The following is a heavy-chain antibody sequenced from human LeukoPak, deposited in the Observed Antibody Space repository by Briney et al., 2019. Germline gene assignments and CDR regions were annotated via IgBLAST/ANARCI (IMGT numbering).Heavy chain of an antibody. CDR3: ARLGSSWPIDY. J-gene: IGHJ4*02. D-gene: IGHD6-13*01. Sequence: GGSLRLSCAASGFPLGSYAMSWVRQVPGKGLEWVSVIYSGGSTYYADSVKGRFTISRDNSKNTLYLQMNSLRAEDTAVYYCARLGSSWPIDYWGQGTLVTVSS. CDR1: GFPLGSYA. CDR2: IYSGGST. V-gene: IGHV3-53*01.